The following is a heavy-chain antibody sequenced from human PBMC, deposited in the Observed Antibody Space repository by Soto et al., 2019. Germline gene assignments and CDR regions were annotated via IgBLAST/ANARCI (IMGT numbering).Heavy chain of an antibody. D-gene: IGHD1-26*01. Sequence: QVQLVQSGAEVKKPGSSVKVSCKASGGTFSSYAISWVRQAPGQGLEWMGGIIPIFGTANYAQKFQGRVTITADESTSTAYMELSSLRSEDTAVYYCARGLMGSGSNYDPSYYYGMDVWGQGTTVTVSS. CDR2: IIPIFGTA. V-gene: IGHV1-69*01. CDR3: ARGLMGSGSNYDPSYYYGMDV. J-gene: IGHJ6*02. CDR1: GGTFSSYA.